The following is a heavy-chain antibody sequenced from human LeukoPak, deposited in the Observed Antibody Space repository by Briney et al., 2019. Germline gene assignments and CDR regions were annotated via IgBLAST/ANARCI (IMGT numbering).Heavy chain of an antibody. CDR2: INPNSGGT. J-gene: IGHJ6*02. CDR1: GYTFTGYY. D-gene: IGHD2-2*01. Sequence: ASVKVSCKASGYTFTGYYMHWVRQAPGQGLEWMGWINPNSGGTNYAQKFQGRVTMTRDTSISTAYMELSRLRSDDTAVYYCAREGYCSSTSCYGHGYYGMDVWGQGTTVTVSS. CDR3: AREGYCSSTSCYGHGYYGMDV. V-gene: IGHV1-2*02.